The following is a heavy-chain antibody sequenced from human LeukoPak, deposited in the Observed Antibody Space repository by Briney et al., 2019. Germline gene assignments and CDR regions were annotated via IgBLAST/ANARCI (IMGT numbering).Heavy chain of an antibody. V-gene: IGHV4-59*12. D-gene: IGHD3-22*01. Sequence: PSETLSLTCTVSGGSISSYYWSWIRQPPGKGLEWIGYIYYSGSTNYNPSLKSRVTISVDTSKNQFSLKLSSVTAADTAVYYCARDPFPHAINYYDSSGYPWGQGTLVTVSS. J-gene: IGHJ5*02. CDR3: ARDPFPHAINYYDSSGYP. CDR2: IYYSGST. CDR1: GGSISSYY.